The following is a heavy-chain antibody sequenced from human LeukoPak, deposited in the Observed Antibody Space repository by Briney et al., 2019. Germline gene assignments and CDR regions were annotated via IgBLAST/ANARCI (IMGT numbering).Heavy chain of an antibody. CDR3: AKDIRSAITMIVVVRSWGFDY. J-gene: IGHJ4*02. V-gene: IGHV3-21*04. CDR2: ISSSSSYI. D-gene: IGHD3-22*01. CDR1: GFTFSSYS. Sequence: GGSLRLSCAASGFTFSSYSMNWVRQAPGKGLEWVSSISSSSSYIYYADSVKGRFTISRDNSKNSLYLQMNSLRTEDTALYYCAKDIRSAITMIVVVRSWGFDYWGQGTLVTVSS.